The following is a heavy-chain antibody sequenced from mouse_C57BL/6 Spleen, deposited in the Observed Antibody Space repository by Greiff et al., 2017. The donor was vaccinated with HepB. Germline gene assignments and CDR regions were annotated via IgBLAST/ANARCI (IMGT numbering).Heavy chain of an antibody. Sequence: QVQLQQPGAELVKPGASVKLSCKASGYTFTSYWMHWVKQRPGQGLEWIGMIHPNSGSTNYNEKFKSKATLTVDKSSSTAYMQLSSLTSEDSAVYYCVRSEGSSLSYAMDYWGQGTSVTVSS. J-gene: IGHJ4*01. CDR1: GYTFTSYW. V-gene: IGHV1-64*01. CDR3: VRSEGSSLSYAMDY. CDR2: IHPNSGST. D-gene: IGHD1-3*01.